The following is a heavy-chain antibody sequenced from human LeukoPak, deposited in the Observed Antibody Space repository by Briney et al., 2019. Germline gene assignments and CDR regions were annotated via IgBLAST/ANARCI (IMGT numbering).Heavy chain of an antibody. CDR1: GGSISSSSYY. CDR3: ARGPIMYSSGWYWSFQH. Sequence: PSETLSLTCTVSGGSISSSSYYWGWIRQPPGKGLEWIGSIYYSGSTYYNPSLKSRVTISVDTSKNQCSLRLSSVTAADTAVYYCARGPIMYSSGWYWSFQHWGQGTLVTVSS. CDR2: IYYSGST. J-gene: IGHJ1*01. V-gene: IGHV4-39*07. D-gene: IGHD6-19*01.